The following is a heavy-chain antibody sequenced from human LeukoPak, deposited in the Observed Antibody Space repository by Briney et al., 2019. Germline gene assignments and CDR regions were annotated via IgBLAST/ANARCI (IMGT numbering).Heavy chain of an antibody. V-gene: IGHV3-53*01. D-gene: IGHD6-13*01. CDR1: GSTVSSNY. CDR3: ARWGGRAAAGTYYYYGMDV. Sequence: GGSLRLSCAASGSTVSSNYMSWVRQAPGKGLEWVSVIYSGGSTYYADSVKGRFTIARDNSKNTLYLQMNSLRAEDTAVYYCARWGGRAAAGTYYYYGMDVWGQGTTVTVSS. CDR2: IYSGGST. J-gene: IGHJ6*02.